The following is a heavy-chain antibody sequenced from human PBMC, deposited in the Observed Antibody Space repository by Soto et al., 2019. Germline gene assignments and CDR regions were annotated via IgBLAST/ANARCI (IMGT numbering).Heavy chain of an antibody. D-gene: IGHD3-3*01. Sequence: ASVKVSCKASGYTLPSYAMHWVRQAPGQRLEWMGWINAGNGNTKYSQKFQGRVTITRDTSASTAYMELSSLRSEDTAVYYCATRTDDFWSGSYNYSSGMDVWGQGTTVTVSS. CDR2: INAGNGNT. CDR1: GYTLPSYA. CDR3: ATRTDDFWSGSYNYSSGMDV. V-gene: IGHV1-3*01. J-gene: IGHJ6*02.